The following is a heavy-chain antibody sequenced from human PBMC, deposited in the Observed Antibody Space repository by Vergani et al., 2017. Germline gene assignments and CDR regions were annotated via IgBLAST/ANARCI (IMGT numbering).Heavy chain of an antibody. Sequence: QVQLVESGGGVVQPGRSLRLSCAASGFTFSSYGMHWVRQAPGKGLEWVAVIYYDGSNKYYADSVKGRFTISRDNSKNTLYLQMNSLRAEDTAVYYCAKDTSVTTHYYYGMDVWGQGTMVTVSS. V-gene: IGHV3-30*18. CDR3: AKDTSVTTHYYYGMDV. CDR2: IYYDGSNK. CDR1: GFTFSSYG. J-gene: IGHJ6*02. D-gene: IGHD4-11*01.